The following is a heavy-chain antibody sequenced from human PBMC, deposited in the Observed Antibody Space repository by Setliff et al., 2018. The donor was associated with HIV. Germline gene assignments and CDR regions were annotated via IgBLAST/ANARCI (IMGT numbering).Heavy chain of an antibody. CDR1: GGSISSYY. CDR2: IFYSGST. J-gene: IGHJ4*02. D-gene: IGHD1-1*01. V-gene: IGHV4-59*01. Sequence: SETLSLTCTVSGGSISSYYWSWIRQPPGEGLEWIGYIFYSGSTNYNPSLKSRVTISLETSKNQFSLKLTSVTAADTAVYYCVSAGSGTRAPPRYWGQGTLVTVSS. CDR3: VSAGSGTRAPPRY.